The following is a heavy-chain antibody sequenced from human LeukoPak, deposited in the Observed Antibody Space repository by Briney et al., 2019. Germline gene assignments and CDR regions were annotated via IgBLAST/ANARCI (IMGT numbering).Heavy chain of an antibody. D-gene: IGHD2-2*01. CDR3: ARRQIDCSTTSCYVDY. Sequence: ASVKVSCKASGYTFTDYYINWIRQAPGQGLEWMGWINPNRGGTSYAQNFQGRVTMTRDTPITTAYMELSRLRPDDTAVYYCARRQIDCSTTSCYVDYWGRGTLVTVSS. J-gene: IGHJ4*02. V-gene: IGHV1-2*02. CDR1: GYTFTDYY. CDR2: INPNRGGT.